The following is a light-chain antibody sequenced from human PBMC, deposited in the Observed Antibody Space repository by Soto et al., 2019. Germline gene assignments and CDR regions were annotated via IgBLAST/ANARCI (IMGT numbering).Light chain of an antibody. CDR2: DAS. Sequence: EIVLTQSPATLSLSPGERATLSCRASQSVSSYLAWYQQKPGQAPRLLIYDASSRATGVPDRFSGSGSGTDFTLTISRLEPEDFATYYCQQSYSTPWTFGQGTKVDIK. J-gene: IGKJ1*01. CDR1: QSVSSY. V-gene: IGKV3-11*01. CDR3: QQSYSTPWT.